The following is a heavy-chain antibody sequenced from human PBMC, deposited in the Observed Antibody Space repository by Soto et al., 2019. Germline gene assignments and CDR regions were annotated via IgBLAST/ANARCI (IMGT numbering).Heavy chain of an antibody. V-gene: IGHV3-7*03. CDR1: GFGVSLFW. CDR2: INEDGSEK. CDR3: ARTGWPQSSYYFDY. J-gene: IGHJ4*02. D-gene: IGHD3-16*01. Sequence: GGSLRLSCAASGFGVSLFWMSWVRQTPGKGLEWVANINEDGSEKFFADSVKGRFTISRDNAKNSLSLQMNSLTADDTAVYYCARTGWPQSSYYFDYWGQGTLVTVSS.